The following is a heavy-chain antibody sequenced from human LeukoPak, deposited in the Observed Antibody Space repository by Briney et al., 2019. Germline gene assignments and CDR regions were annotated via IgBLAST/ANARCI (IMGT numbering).Heavy chain of an antibody. CDR3: AYCSGGSCYLGFDY. CDR2: IIPILGIA. D-gene: IGHD2-15*01. V-gene: IGHV1-69*04. CDR1: GGTFNSYA. J-gene: IGHJ4*02. Sequence: VASVKVSCKASGGTFNSYAISWVRQAPGQGLEWMGRIIPILGIANYAQKFQGRVTITADKSTSTAYMELSSLRSEDTAVYYCAYCSGGSCYLGFDYWGQGTLVTVSS.